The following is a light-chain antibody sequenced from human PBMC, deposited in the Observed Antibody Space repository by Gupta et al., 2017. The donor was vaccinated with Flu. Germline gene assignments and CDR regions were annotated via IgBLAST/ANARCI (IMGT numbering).Light chain of an antibody. CDR1: ESVPSDY. Sequence: EIVLTQSPGTLSVSPGETVTLSCRARESVPSDYLAWYQQRPGRSPRLVIYGASGRATGIPDRFSGSGSGTDFALIITRLEPEDFAVYYCQQYGRSPRTFGQGTKVEIK. CDR3: QQYGRSPRT. CDR2: GAS. J-gene: IGKJ1*01. V-gene: IGKV3-20*01.